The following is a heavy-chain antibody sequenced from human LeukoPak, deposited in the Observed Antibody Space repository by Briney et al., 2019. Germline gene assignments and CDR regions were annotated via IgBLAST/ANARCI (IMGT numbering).Heavy chain of an antibody. CDR3: ASTVAGNNWFDP. J-gene: IGHJ5*02. V-gene: IGHV4-34*01. CDR1: GGSFSGYY. D-gene: IGHD6-19*01. Sequence: PSETPSLTCAVYGGSFSGYYWSWIRQPPGKGLEWIGEINHSGSTNYNPSLKSRVTISVDTSKNQFSLKLSSVTAADTAVYYCASTVAGNNWFDPWGQGTLVTVSS. CDR2: INHSGST.